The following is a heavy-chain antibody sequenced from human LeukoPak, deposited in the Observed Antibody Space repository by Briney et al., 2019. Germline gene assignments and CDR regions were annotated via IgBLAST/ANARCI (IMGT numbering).Heavy chain of an antibody. J-gene: IGHJ4*02. CDR1: GFTFNNYA. Sequence: GPLRLSCAASGFTFNNYAMNWVRQTPGGRLEWVSFIGISSGPLLYADSVKGRFTISRDNAKASVYLQMNRLRAEDTAVYYCARAKGYTSSYSFGYWGQGILVTVSS. CDR2: IGISSGPL. D-gene: IGHD3-10*01. V-gene: IGHV3-48*04. CDR3: ARAKGYTSSYSFGY.